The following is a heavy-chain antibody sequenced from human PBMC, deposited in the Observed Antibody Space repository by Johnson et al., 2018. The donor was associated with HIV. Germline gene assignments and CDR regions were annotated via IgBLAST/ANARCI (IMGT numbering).Heavy chain of an antibody. J-gene: IGHJ3*02. D-gene: IGHD1-26*01. Sequence: VQLVESGGGLVQPGGSLRLSCAASGFTVSNKYMSWVRQAPGKGPEWVSVIYSGGSTYYADSVKGRFTISRDNSKNTLYFQMNSLRAEDTAVYFCAREGAWELRPGAFDIWGQGTMVTVSS. CDR1: GFTVSNKY. CDR2: IYSGGST. V-gene: IGHV3-66*01. CDR3: AREGAWELRPGAFDI.